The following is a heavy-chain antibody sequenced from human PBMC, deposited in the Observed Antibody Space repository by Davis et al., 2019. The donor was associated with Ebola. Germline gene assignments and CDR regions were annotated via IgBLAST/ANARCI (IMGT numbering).Heavy chain of an antibody. D-gene: IGHD3-3*01. V-gene: IGHV4-61*01. J-gene: IGHJ4*02. CDR3: AREASYDFWSGHPLDY. CDR1: GGSVSSGSYY. CDR2: IYYSGST. Sequence: MPGGSLRLSCTVSGGSVSSGSYYWSWIRQPPGKGLEWIGYIYYSGSTNYNPSLKSRVTISVDTSKNQFSLKLSSVTAADTAVYYCAREASYDFWSGHPLDYWGQGTLVTVSS.